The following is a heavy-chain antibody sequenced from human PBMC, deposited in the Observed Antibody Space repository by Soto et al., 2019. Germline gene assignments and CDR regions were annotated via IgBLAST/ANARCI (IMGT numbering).Heavy chain of an antibody. CDR1: GGTFSSYA. Sequence: ASVKVSCKASGGTFSSYAISWVRQAPGQGLEWMGGIIPIFGTANYAQKFQGRVTITADESTSTAYMELSSLRSEDTAVYYCASLIVVVPAAIDRYYYYGMDVWGQGTTVTVSS. J-gene: IGHJ6*02. V-gene: IGHV1-69*13. CDR3: ASLIVVVPAAIDRYYYYGMDV. CDR2: IIPIFGTA. D-gene: IGHD2-2*01.